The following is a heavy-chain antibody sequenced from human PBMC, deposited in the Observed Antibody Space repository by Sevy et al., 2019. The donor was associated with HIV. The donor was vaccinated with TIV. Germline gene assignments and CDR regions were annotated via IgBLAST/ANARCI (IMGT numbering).Heavy chain of an antibody. CDR3: ARVSGWHLRYGMDV. J-gene: IGHJ6*02. D-gene: IGHD6-19*01. V-gene: IGHV1-8*02. Sequence: ASVKVSCKASGFNFASYDIYWVRQATGQGLEWMGWMNTNTGNTGFAKKFQGRVTMTRNTSITTAYMELSNLRSEDTAVYYCARVSGWHLRYGMDVWGQGTTVTVSS. CDR1: GFNFASYD. CDR2: MNTNTGNT.